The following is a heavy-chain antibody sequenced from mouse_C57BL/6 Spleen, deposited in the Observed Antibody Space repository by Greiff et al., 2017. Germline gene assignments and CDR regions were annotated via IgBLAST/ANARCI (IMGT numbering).Heavy chain of an antibody. CDR2: IDPETGGT. CDR3: TTNWEKGPFAY. V-gene: IGHV1-15*01. J-gene: IGHJ3*01. Sequence: VQLQQSGAELVRPGASVTLSCKASGYTFTDYEMHWGKQTPVHGLEWIGAIDPETGGTADNQKLKGKAILPADKSSSTAYMELRSLTSEDSAVYYCTTNWEKGPFAYCGQGPLVTVSA. D-gene: IGHD4-1*02. CDR1: GYTFTDYE.